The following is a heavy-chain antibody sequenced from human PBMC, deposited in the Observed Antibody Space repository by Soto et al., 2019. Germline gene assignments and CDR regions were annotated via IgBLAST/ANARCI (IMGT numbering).Heavy chain of an antibody. CDR2: ISGSGGST. V-gene: IGHV3-23*01. Sequence: GGSLRLSCAASGFTFSSYAMSWVRQAPGKGLEWVSAISGSGGSTYYADPVKGRFTISRDNSKNTLYLQMNSLRAEDTAIYYCAKDYYGSGFPGYYYYGMDVWGQGTTVTVSS. CDR3: AKDYYGSGFPGYYYYGMDV. J-gene: IGHJ6*02. D-gene: IGHD3-10*01. CDR1: GFTFSSYA.